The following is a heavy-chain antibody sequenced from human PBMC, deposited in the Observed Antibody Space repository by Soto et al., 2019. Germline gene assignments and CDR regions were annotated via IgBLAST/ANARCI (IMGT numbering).Heavy chain of an antibody. J-gene: IGHJ4*02. CDR1: GYTFANYC. CDR2: ISAYNGNT. V-gene: IGHV1-18*01. D-gene: IGHD5-18*01. CDR3: ASVSPGGCIQLWLGGFFDY. Sequence: QVQLVQSGAEVKKPGASVKVSCKASGYTFANYCISWVGQAPGQGLEWMGWISAYNGNTNYAEKRQGRVTMTTDTARSTAYRELRILRSDDTAVYYCASVSPGGCIQLWLGGFFDYCGQGTLVTVSS.